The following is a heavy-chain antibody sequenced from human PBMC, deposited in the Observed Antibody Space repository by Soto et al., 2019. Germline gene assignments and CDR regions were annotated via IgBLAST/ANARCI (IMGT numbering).Heavy chain of an antibody. CDR3: ARQGFGAVHGLVDV. CDR2: VHHSWGS. Sequence: QVQLQESGPGLVKPSETLSLSCTVSNGSISNYYGSWIRQPPGKGMEWIGYVHHSWGSFYNPSPQSRVAITLEATKTQFSLKLPSVTATDTAVYYCARQGFGAVHGLVDVWGQGIRVTVSS. V-gene: IGHV4-59*08. CDR1: NGSISNYY. J-gene: IGHJ6*02. D-gene: IGHD3-10*01.